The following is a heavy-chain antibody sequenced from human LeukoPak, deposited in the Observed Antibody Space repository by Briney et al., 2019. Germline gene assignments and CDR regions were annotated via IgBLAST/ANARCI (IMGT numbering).Heavy chain of an antibody. J-gene: IGHJ4*02. Sequence: GGSLRLSCAASGFTFSSYGMHWVRQAPGKGLEWVAFIRYDGSNKYYADSVKGRFTISRDNSKNTLYLQMNSLRAEDTAVYYCAKDGGGIAARPIDYWGQGTLVTVSS. CDR2: IRYDGSNK. CDR1: GFTFSSYG. V-gene: IGHV3-30*02. CDR3: AKDGGGIAARPIDY. D-gene: IGHD6-6*01.